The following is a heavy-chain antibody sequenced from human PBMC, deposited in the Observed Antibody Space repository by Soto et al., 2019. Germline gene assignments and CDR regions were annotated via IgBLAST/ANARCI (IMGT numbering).Heavy chain of an antibody. D-gene: IGHD2-2*01. Sequence: PGGSLTLSCAASGFTFSSYSMSWVRQAPGKGLEWVSAISGSGGSTYYADSMKGRFTISRDNSKNTLYLQMNSLRAEDTAVYYCAKQGTNTYRGMDVWGQGTTVTVS. CDR2: ISGSGGST. CDR3: AKQGTNTYRGMDV. J-gene: IGHJ6*02. V-gene: IGHV3-23*01. CDR1: GFTFSSYS.